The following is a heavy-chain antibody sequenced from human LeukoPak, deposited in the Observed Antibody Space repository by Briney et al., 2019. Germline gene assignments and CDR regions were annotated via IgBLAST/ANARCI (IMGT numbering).Heavy chain of an antibody. CDR3: ARYSHYFDC. Sequence: SETLSLTCAVSGYSISSGYYWGWIRQPPGKGLEWIGSIYHSGSTYYNPSLKSRVTISVDTSKNQFSLELSSVTAADTAVYYCARYSHYFDCWGQGTLVTVSS. J-gene: IGHJ4*02. CDR2: IYHSGST. V-gene: IGHV4-38-2*01. D-gene: IGHD6-13*01. CDR1: GYSISSGYY.